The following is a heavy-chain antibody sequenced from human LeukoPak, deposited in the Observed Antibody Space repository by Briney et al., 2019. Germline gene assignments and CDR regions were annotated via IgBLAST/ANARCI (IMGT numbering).Heavy chain of an antibody. J-gene: IGHJ6*02. Sequence: SETLSLTCTVSGGSFSGYLWSWLRQSPGKGLERIGEINYNGEITNYNPSLKSRLTMSVDTSKNQFSLKLSSVTVADTAVYYCTRSGLTGMRKYARADYYYYGMDVWGQGTAVTVSS. D-gene: IGHD6-13*01. CDR3: TRSGLTGMRKYARADYYYYGMDV. V-gene: IGHV4-34*01. CDR2: INYNGEIT. CDR1: GGSFSGYL.